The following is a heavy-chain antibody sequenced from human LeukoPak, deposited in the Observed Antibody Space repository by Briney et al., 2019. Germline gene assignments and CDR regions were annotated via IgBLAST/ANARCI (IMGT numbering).Heavy chain of an antibody. D-gene: IGHD3-16*02. CDR1: GGSISSYY. CDR2: IYYSGST. CDR3: ARAYYDYVWGSYRHTLHYFDY. Sequence: SETLSLTCTVSGGSISSYYWSWIRQPPGKGLEWIGYIYYSGSTNYNPSLKSRVTISVDTSKNQFSLKLSSVTAADTAVYYCARAYYDYVWGSYRHTLHYFDYWGQGTLVTVSS. V-gene: IGHV4-59*01. J-gene: IGHJ4*02.